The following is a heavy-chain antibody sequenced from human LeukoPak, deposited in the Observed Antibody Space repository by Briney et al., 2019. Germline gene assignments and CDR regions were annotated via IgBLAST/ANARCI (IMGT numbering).Heavy chain of an antibody. CDR3: ARDTPVGAIFGVVTASGFDY. V-gene: IGHV4-4*07. J-gene: IGHJ4*02. Sequence: SETLSLTCTVAGGSISSYYWSWIRQPAGKGLEWIGRIYTSGSTNYNPSLKSRVTMSVDTSKNQFSLKLSSVTAADTAVYCCARDTPVGAIFGVVTASGFDYWGQGTLVTVSS. D-gene: IGHD3-3*01. CDR2: IYTSGST. CDR1: GGSISSYY.